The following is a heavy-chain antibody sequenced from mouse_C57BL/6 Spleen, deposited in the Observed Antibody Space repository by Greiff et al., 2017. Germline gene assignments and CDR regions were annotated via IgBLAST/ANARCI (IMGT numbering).Heavy chain of an antibody. Sequence: EVQLVESGPELVKPGASVKISCKASGYSFTGYYMNWVKQSPEKSLEWIGEINPSTGGTTYNQKFKAKATLTVDKSSSTAYMQLKSLTSEDSAVYYCARRGYDQDYWGQGTTLTVSS. V-gene: IGHV1-42*01. J-gene: IGHJ2*01. CDR2: INPSTGGT. CDR3: ARRGYDQDY. CDR1: GYSFTGYY. D-gene: IGHD2-2*01.